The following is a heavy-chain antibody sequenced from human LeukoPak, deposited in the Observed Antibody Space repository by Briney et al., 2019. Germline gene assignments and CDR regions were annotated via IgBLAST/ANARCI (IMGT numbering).Heavy chain of an antibody. CDR1: GFTFTNAW. Sequence: PGGSLRLSCAASGFTFTNAWMTWVRQPPGKGLEWVGRIKSKGDGETTDYTAPVKGRFTMSRDDSKATLYLQMISLAAEDTAVYYCTTDLGLTMIRGVIVYWGQGALVTVSS. V-gene: IGHV3-15*01. CDR3: TTDLGLTMIRGVIVY. D-gene: IGHD3-10*01. J-gene: IGHJ4*02. CDR2: IKSKGDGETT.